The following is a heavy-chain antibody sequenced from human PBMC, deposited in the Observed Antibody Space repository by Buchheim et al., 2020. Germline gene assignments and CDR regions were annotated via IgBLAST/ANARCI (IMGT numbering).Heavy chain of an antibody. J-gene: IGHJ2*01. D-gene: IGHD5-24*01. CDR3: AKEPEGMALPLGYFDL. CDR2: ISYDGSNK. Sequence: QVQLVESGGGVVQPGRSLRLSCAASGFTFSSYGMHWVRQAPGKGLEWVAVISYDGSNKYYADSVKGRFTISRDNSKNTLSLLMNSLGAEDTAVYYCAKEPEGMALPLGYFDLWGRGTL. V-gene: IGHV3-30*18. CDR1: GFTFSSYG.